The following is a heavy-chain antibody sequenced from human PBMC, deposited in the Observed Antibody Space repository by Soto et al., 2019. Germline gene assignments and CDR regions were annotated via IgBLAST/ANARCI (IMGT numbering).Heavy chain of an antibody. CDR1: GFTFTSSA. J-gene: IGHJ4*02. CDR3: ATGPGLGYCSGGSCEPLDY. D-gene: IGHD2-15*01. Sequence: ASVKVSCKASGFTFTSSAMQWVRQARGQRLEWIGWIVVGSGNTNYAQKFQDRVTITEDTSTDTAYMELSSLRSEDTAVYYCATGPGLGYCSGGSCEPLDYWGQGTLVTVSS. V-gene: IGHV1-58*02. CDR2: IVVGSGNT.